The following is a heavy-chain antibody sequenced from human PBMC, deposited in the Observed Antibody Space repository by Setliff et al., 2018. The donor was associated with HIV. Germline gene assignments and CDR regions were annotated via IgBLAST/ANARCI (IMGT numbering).Heavy chain of an antibody. V-gene: IGHV3-30*03. J-gene: IGHJ6*02. CDR3: ARATLGVCSGGSCFGGMDV. CDR1: GFTFSPYW. D-gene: IGHD2-15*01. Sequence: GSLRLSCAASGFTFSPYWMHWVRQAPGKGLEWVAFISYDGSKKYDADFVKGRFTISRDNSKNTLYLQMNSLRAEDTAVYYCARATLGVCSGGSCFGGMDVWGQGTTVTV. CDR2: ISYDGSKK.